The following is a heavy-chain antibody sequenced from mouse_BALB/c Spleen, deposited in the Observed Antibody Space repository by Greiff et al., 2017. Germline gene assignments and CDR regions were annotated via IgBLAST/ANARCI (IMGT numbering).Heavy chain of an antibody. J-gene: IGHJ4*01. D-gene: IGHD2-4*01. CDR2: ISSGGSYT. Sequence: EVNVVESGGGLVQPGGSLKLSCAASGFTFSSYTMSWVRQTPEKRLEWVATISSGGSYTYYPDNVKGRFTISRDNAKNTLYLQMSSLKSEDTAMYYCTRDKRNDYDGAMDYWGQGTSVTVSS. CDR1: GFTFSSYT. V-gene: IGHV5-6-4*01. CDR3: TRDKRNDYDGAMDY.